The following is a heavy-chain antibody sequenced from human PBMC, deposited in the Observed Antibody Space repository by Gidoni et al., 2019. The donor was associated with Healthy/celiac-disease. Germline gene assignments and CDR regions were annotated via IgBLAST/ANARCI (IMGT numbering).Heavy chain of an antibody. D-gene: IGHD6-6*01. CDR1: GFTFSSYG. V-gene: IGHV3-33*01. J-gene: IGHJ5*02. Sequence: QVQLVESGGGVVQPGRSLRLSCAASGFTFSSYGMHWVRQAPGKGVEWVAVIWYDGSNKYYADSVKGRFTISRDNSKNTLYLQMNSLRAEDTAVYYCARGGIAARPHWFDPWGQGTLVTVSS. CDR2: IWYDGSNK. CDR3: ARGGIAARPHWFDP.